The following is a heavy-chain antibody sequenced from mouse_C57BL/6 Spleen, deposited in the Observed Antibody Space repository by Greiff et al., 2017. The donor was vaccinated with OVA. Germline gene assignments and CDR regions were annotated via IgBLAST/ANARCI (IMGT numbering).Heavy chain of an antibody. Sequence: EVKLVESGGGLVQPGGSMKLSCVASGFTFSNYWMNWVSQSPEQGLEWVAQIRLKSDNYATNYAESVKGRFTISRDDSKSSVYLQMNNLSAEDTGIYSCTGAIYYGPWFAYWGQGTLVTVSA. D-gene: IGHD2-1*01. CDR3: TGAIYYGPWFAY. V-gene: IGHV6-3*01. CDR2: IRLKSDNYAT. J-gene: IGHJ3*01. CDR1: GFTFSNYW.